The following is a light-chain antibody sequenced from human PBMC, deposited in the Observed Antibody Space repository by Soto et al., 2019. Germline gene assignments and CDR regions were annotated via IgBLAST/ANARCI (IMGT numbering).Light chain of an antibody. CDR1: QSIDTY. Sequence: EIVLTQSPATLSSSPGERATLSCRASQSIDTYLAWYQQKPGQAPRLLIYDASDRATGIPARFSGSGSGTAFTLTISGLEPEDFALYYYQQRYNWPLTFGGGTKVDIE. CDR3: QQRYNWPLT. J-gene: IGKJ4*01. CDR2: DAS. V-gene: IGKV3-11*01.